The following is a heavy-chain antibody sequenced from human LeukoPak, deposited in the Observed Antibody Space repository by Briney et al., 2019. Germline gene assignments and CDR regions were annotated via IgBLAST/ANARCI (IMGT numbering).Heavy chain of an antibody. Sequence: GGSLRLSCAASGFTFSSNVMSWVRQAPGEGLEWVSSISSSSSYIYYADSVKGRFTISRDNAKNSLYLQMNSLRAEDTAVYYCASIMTTVTTSDYWGQGTLVTVSS. CDR1: GFTFSSNV. J-gene: IGHJ4*02. V-gene: IGHV3-21*01. CDR2: ISSSSSYI. CDR3: ASIMTTVTTSDY. D-gene: IGHD4-11*01.